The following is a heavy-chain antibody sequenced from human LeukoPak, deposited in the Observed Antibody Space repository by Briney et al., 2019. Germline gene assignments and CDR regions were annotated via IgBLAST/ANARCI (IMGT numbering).Heavy chain of an antibody. V-gene: IGHV4-61*01. D-gene: IGHD2-8*02. CDR1: GGSVSSGSYY. CDR3: ARRGTGGRSFDI. CDR2: ISYSGST. J-gene: IGHJ3*02. Sequence: SETLSPTCTVSGGSVSSGSYYWTWIRQPPGKGLEWIGYISYSGSTNFNPSLKSRVTISVDTSKNQFSLNLSSVTAADTAVYYCARRGTGGRSFDIWGQGTVVTVSS.